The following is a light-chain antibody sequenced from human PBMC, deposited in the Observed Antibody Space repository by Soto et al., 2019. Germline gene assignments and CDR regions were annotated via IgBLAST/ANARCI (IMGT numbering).Light chain of an antibody. CDR2: AAS. CDR3: QQSYSTPPWT. Sequence: DIQMTQSPSSLSASVGDRVTITCRASQSISSYLNWYQQKPGKAPKLLIYAASSLQSGVPSRFSGSGSGTDFTLNLRSMQPEDFATYYCQQSYSTPPWTFGQGTKVEIK. CDR1: QSISSY. J-gene: IGKJ1*01. V-gene: IGKV1-39*01.